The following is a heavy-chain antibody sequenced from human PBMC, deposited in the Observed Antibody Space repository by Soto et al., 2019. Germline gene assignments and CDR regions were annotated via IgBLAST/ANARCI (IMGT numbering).Heavy chain of an antibody. J-gene: IGHJ6*02. V-gene: IGHV4-39*01. D-gene: IGHD6-19*01. CDR1: GGSISSGPYS. CDR3: ARGRGSGWNYYGMDV. Sequence: PSETLSLTCTVSGGSISSGPYSWGWIRQPPGEGLEWIGTFYYSESTYYNPSLESRVTISVDTSKNQVSLQLNSVTPEDTAVYFCARGRGSGWNYYGMDVWGQGTTVTVSS. CDR2: FYYSEST.